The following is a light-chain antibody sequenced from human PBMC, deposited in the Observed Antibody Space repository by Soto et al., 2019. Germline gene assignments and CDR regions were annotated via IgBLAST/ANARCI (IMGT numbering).Light chain of an antibody. CDR2: EVS. CDR1: SSDVGSYNL. J-gene: IGLJ2*01. CDR3: CSYAGSSTLL. V-gene: IGLV2-23*02. Sequence: QSALTQPASVSGSPGQSITISCTGTSSDVGSYNLVSWYQQHPGKAPKLMIYEVSKRPSGVSNRFSGSKSGNTASLTISGLQPEDEADYYCCSYAGSSTLLFGGGTKVTVL.